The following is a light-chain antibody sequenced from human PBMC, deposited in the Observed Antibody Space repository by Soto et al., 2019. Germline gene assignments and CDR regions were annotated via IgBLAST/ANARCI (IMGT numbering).Light chain of an antibody. V-gene: IGLV3-1*01. J-gene: IGLJ2*01. CDR1: DLGNRY. CDR3: QAWDDTTGVV. Sequence: SYELTQPPSVSVSPGQTASITCSGGDLGNRYACWYQQKPGQSPVLVIYLDTKRPSGIPERFSGSNSGNTATLTISGTQAVDEADYYRQAWDDTTGVVFGGGTQLTVL. CDR2: LDT.